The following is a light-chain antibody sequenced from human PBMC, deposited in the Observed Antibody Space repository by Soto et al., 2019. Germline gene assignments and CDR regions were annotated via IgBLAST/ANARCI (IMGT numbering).Light chain of an antibody. J-gene: IGKJ1*01. Sequence: AIRMTQSPSSFSASTGDRVTMTCRASQGISSYLAWYQQKPGKAPKLLIYAASTLQSGVPSRFSGSGSGTDLTLTISSLQSEDFATYYCQPYYSYPPTFGQGTKVEIK. CDR1: QGISSY. V-gene: IGKV1-8*01. CDR2: AAS. CDR3: QPYYSYPPT.